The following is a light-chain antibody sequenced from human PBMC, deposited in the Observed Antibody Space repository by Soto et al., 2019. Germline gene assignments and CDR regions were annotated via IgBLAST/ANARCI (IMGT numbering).Light chain of an antibody. Sequence: DIVMTQSPDSLAVSLGERATINCKSSQSVLYSSNNKNYLTWYQQKPGQPPKLLIYWASTRESGVPDRFSGSGSGTDFSLTISSLQAEGVAVYYCQQFYSAPLTFGQGTKVEIK. J-gene: IGKJ1*01. CDR3: QQFYSAPLT. V-gene: IGKV4-1*01. CDR2: WAS. CDR1: QSVLYSSNNKNY.